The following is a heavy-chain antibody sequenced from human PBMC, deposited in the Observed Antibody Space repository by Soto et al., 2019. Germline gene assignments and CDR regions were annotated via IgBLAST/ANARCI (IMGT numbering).Heavy chain of an antibody. Sequence: SETLSLTCDVSGDFLTTYYWNWIRQSPGKGLEWIGYIFYGGHTDYNPSLRGRATISVDTSKNQFSLKLSSVTAADTAVYYCARSPQYSSGWNGGFDYWGQGTLVTVSS. D-gene: IGHD6-19*01. J-gene: IGHJ4*02. V-gene: IGHV4-59*01. CDR3: ARSPQYSSGWNGGFDY. CDR2: IFYGGHT. CDR1: GDFLTTYY.